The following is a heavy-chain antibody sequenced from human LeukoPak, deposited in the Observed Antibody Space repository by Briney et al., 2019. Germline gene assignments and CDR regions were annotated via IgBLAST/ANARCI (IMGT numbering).Heavy chain of an antibody. CDR2: FDPEDGET. CDR3: ATAKRSYYDSNGYYYDY. D-gene: IGHD3-22*01. J-gene: IGHJ4*02. Sequence: ASVKVSCKVSGYTLTELSIHWVRQAPGKGLEWMGGFDPEDGETIYAQKFQGRVTMTEDTSTDTAYMELSSLRSEGTAVYYCATAKRSYYDSNGYYYDYWGQGTLVTVSS. CDR1: GYTLTELS. V-gene: IGHV1-24*01.